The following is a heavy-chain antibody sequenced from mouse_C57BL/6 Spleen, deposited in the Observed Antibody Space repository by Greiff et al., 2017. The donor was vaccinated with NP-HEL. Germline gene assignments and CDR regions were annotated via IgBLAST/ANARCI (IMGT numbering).Heavy chain of an antibody. J-gene: IGHJ3*01. Sequence: VQLQQPGAELVRPGSSVKLSCKASGYTFTSYWMDWVKQRPGQGLEWIGNIYPSDSETHYNQKFKDKATLTVDKSSSTAYMQLSSLTSEDSAVYYCARSAVFAWFAYWGQGTLVTVSA. CDR1: GYTFTSYW. CDR2: IYPSDSET. CDR3: ARSAVFAWFAY. V-gene: IGHV1-61*01.